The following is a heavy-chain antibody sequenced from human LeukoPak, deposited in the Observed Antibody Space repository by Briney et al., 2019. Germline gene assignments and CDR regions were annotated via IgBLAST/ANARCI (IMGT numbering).Heavy chain of an antibody. CDR2: IYTSGST. Sequence: SETLSLTCTVSGGSISSGSYYWSWIRQPAGKGLEWIGRIYTSGSTNYNPSLKSRVTISVDTSKNQFSLKLSSVTAADTAVYYCAGWHNYHGSGSYYQGFDYWGQGTLVTVSS. CDR1: GGSISSGSYY. J-gene: IGHJ4*02. D-gene: IGHD3-10*01. CDR3: AGWHNYHGSGSYYQGFDY. V-gene: IGHV4-61*02.